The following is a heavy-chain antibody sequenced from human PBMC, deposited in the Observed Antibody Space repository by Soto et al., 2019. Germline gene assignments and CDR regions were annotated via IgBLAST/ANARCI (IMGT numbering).Heavy chain of an antibody. V-gene: IGHV3-33*01. CDR2: IWYDGSNK. Sequence: GGSLRLSCAASGFTFSSYGMHWVRQAPGKGLEWVAVIWYDGSNKYYADSVKGRFTISRDNSKNTLYLQMNSLRAEDTAVYYCASDGVDGGSYRNYYYGMDVWGQGTTVTVSS. J-gene: IGHJ6*02. CDR1: GFTFSSYG. D-gene: IGHD1-26*01. CDR3: ASDGVDGGSYRNYYYGMDV.